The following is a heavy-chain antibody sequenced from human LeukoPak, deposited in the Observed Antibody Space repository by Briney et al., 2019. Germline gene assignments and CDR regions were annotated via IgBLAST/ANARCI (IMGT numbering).Heavy chain of an antibody. CDR2: IYYSGTT. V-gene: IGHV4-31*03. CDR3: ARTYYYDSSGYPFQNYYYGMDV. J-gene: IGHJ6*02. CDR1: GGSISSGGYY. Sequence: SETLSLTCTVSGGSISSGGYYWSWIRQHPGKGLEWLGYIYYSGTTFYNPSLKSRLSISLDTSKKQFSLKLNSVTAADTAVYYCARTYYYDSSGYPFQNYYYGMDVWGQGTTVTVSS. D-gene: IGHD3-22*01.